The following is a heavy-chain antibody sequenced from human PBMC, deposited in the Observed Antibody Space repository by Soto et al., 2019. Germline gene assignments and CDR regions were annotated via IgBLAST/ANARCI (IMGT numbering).Heavy chain of an antibody. CDR1: GYTFTSYD. V-gene: IGHV1-8*01. CDR3: PRGRGGRGGKNWFDP. D-gene: IGHD2-15*01. J-gene: IGHJ5*02. Sequence: QVQLVQSGAEVKKPGASVKVSCKASGYTFTSYDINWVRQATGQGLEWMGWMNPNSGNTGYAQKFRGRVTIPRNTSISTANMELGSRRSETTAVYYGPRGRGGRGGKNWFDPWGQGTLVTVSS. CDR2: MNPNSGNT.